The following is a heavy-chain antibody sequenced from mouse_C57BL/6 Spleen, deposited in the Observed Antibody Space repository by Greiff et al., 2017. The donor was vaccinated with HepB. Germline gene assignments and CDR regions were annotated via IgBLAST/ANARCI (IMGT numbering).Heavy chain of an antibody. CDR3: ARAGNSNYVRPWFAY. CDR1: GYTFTSYW. J-gene: IGHJ3*01. D-gene: IGHD2-5*01. Sequence: QVQLQQPGAELVKPGASVKMSCKASGYTFTSYWITWVKQRPGQGLEWIGDIYPGSGSTNYNEKFKSKATLTVDTSSSTAYMQLSSLTSEDSAVYYCARAGNSNYVRPWFAYWGQGTLVTVSA. CDR2: IYPGSGST. V-gene: IGHV1-55*01.